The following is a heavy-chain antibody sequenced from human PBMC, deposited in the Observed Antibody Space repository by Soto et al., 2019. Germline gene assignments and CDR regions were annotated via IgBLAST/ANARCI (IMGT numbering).Heavy chain of an antibody. D-gene: IGHD3-22*01. Sequence: SETLSLTCAVYGGSFSGYYWSWIRQPPGKGLEWIGEINHSGSTNYNPSLKSRVTISVDTSKNQFSLKLSSVTAADTAVYYCARGRGYYDSSGYYWGYYYYYGMDVWVQGTTVTVSS. V-gene: IGHV4-34*01. J-gene: IGHJ6*02. CDR1: GGSFSGYY. CDR2: INHSGST. CDR3: ARGRGYYDSSGYYWGYYYYYGMDV.